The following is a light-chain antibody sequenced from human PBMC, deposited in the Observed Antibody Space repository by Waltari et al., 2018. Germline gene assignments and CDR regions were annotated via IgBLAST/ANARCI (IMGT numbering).Light chain of an antibody. CDR1: ASDVGGYHS. CDR2: AVS. CDR3: SSYSSSSSLV. Sequence: QSALTQPASVSGSPGQSITISCTGTASDVGGYHSVSWFQHPPGKAPKLMIYAVSARPSGVSYRFSGSKSGNTASLTISGLQAADEADYYCSSYSSSSSLVFGGGTRLTVL. J-gene: IGLJ2*01. V-gene: IGLV2-14*03.